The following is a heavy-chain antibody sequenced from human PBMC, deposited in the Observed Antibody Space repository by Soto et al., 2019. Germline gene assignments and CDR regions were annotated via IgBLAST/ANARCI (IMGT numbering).Heavy chain of an antibody. CDR1: GFTVSSNY. J-gene: IGHJ4*02. Sequence: EVPLVESGGGLVQPGGSLRLSCAASGFTVSSNYMSWVRQAPGKGLEWVSVIYSGGSAYYADSVKGRFTISRDNSKNTLDLQMNSLRAEDTSVYYGARHGYSYGGGYFDYWGQGTLVTVSS. V-gene: IGHV3-66*04. CDR3: ARHGYSYGGGYFDY. D-gene: IGHD5-18*01. CDR2: IYSGGSA.